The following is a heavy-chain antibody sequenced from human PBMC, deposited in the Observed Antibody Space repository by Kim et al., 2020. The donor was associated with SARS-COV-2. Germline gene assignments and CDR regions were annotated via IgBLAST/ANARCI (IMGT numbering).Heavy chain of an antibody. CDR1: GFTFSSYA. J-gene: IGHJ4*02. CDR3: ARGVDTAMVTGRRPRLGIFDY. Sequence: GGSLRLSCAASGFTFSSYAMHWVRQAPGKGLEWVAVISYDGSNKYYADSVKGRFTISRDNSKNTLYLQMNSLRAEDTAVYYCARGVDTAMVTGRRPRLGIFDYWGQGTLVTVSS. V-gene: IGHV3-30*04. D-gene: IGHD5-18*01. CDR2: ISYDGSNK.